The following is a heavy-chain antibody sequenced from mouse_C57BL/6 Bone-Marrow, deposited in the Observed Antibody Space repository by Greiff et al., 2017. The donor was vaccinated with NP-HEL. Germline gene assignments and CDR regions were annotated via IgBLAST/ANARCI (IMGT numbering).Heavy chain of an antibody. CDR1: GFTFSSYA. Sequence: EVKLVESGGGLVKPGGSLKLSCAASGFTFSSYAMSWVRQTPEKRLEWVATISDGGSYTYYPDNVKGRFTISRDNAKNNLYLQMSHLKSEDTAMYYCARLRRGGGFAYWGQGTLVTVSA. CDR3: ARLRRGGGFAY. CDR2: ISDGGSYT. V-gene: IGHV5-4*03. D-gene: IGHD2-12*01. J-gene: IGHJ3*01.